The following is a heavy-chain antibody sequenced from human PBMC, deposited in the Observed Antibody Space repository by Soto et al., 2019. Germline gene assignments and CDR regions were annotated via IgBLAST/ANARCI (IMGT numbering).Heavy chain of an antibody. D-gene: IGHD5-18*01. CDR3: AKDRRSYTAQSDY. CDR2: ISYDGSNK. V-gene: IGHV3-30*18. CDR1: GFTFSSYG. J-gene: IGHJ4*02. Sequence: GGSLRLSCAASGFTFSSYGMHWVRQAPGKGLEWVTVISYDGSNKYYADSVKGRFTISRDKSTNTLYLQMNSLRAEDTAVNYCAKDRRSYTAQSDYWGQGTLVTVSS.